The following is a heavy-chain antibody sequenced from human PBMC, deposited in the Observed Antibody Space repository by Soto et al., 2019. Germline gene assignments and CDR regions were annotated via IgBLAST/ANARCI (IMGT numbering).Heavy chain of an antibody. CDR3: AKNLFLSLAIVVVPDFDY. D-gene: IGHD2-2*03. CDR2: ISGSGGST. V-gene: IGHV3-23*01. J-gene: IGHJ4*02. CDR1: GFTFSSYA. Sequence: GGSLRLSCAASGFTFSSYAMSWVRQAPGKGLEWVSAISGSGGSTYYADSVKGRFTISRDNSKNTLYLQMNSLGAEDTAVYYCAKNLFLSLAIVVVPDFDYWGQGTLVTVSS.